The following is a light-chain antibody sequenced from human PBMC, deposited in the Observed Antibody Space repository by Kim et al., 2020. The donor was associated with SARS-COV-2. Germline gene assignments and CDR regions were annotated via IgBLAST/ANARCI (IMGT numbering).Light chain of an antibody. CDR2: GAS. J-gene: IGKJ2*01. CDR1: QDIRKD. CDR3: LQDYNYPYT. V-gene: IGKV1-6*01. Sequence: AIQMTQSPSSLSASIGDRVTITCRASQDIRKDLGWYQQKPGKAPELLIYGASSLKSGVPSRFTGSGSGTDFTLTISSLQPEDFATYYCLQDYNYPYTFGRENKLDI.